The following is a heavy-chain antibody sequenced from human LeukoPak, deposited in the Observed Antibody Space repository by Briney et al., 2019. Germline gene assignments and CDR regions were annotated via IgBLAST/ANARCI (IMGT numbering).Heavy chain of an antibody. Sequence: GGSLRLSCAASGFTFSDYYMSWIRQAPGKGLEWVSYISSSNSYTNYADSVKGRFYADSVKGRFTISRDNAKNSLYLQMNSLRAEDTAVYYCARDDRYSSWNWGQGTLVTVSS. CDR1: GFTFSDYY. J-gene: IGHJ4*02. CDR3: ARDDRYSSWN. V-gene: IGHV3-11*05. D-gene: IGHD5-18*01. CDR2: ISSSNSYT.